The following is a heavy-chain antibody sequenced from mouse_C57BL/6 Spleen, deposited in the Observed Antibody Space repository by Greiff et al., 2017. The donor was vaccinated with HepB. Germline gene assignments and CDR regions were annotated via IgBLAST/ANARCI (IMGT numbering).Heavy chain of an antibody. Sequence: VQLQQPGAELVKPGASVKMSCKASGYTFTSYWITWVKQRPGQGLEWIGDIYPGSGSTNYNEKFKSKATLTADTSSSTAYMQLSSLTSEDSAVYYCARLGTGGFAYWGQGTLVTVSA. V-gene: IGHV1-55*01. CDR2: IYPGSGST. CDR1: GYTFTSYW. J-gene: IGHJ3*01. D-gene: IGHD4-1*01. CDR3: ARLGTGGFAY.